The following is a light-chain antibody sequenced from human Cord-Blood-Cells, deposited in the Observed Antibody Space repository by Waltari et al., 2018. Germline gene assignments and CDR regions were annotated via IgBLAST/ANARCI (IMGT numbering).Light chain of an antibody. J-gene: IGKJ4*01. Sequence: DIVMTQSPSSLSASVGDRVTITCQASQDISNYLNWYQQKPGKAPKLLIYDASNLETGVPSRFSGSGSGTDFTFTISSLQPEDIATYYCQQYDNLLLTFGGGTKVEIK. CDR3: QQYDNLLLT. CDR2: DAS. CDR1: QDISNY. V-gene: IGKV1-33*01.